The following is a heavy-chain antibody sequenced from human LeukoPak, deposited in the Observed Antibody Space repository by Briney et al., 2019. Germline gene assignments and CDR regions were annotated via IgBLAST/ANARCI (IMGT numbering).Heavy chain of an antibody. D-gene: IGHD5-24*01. J-gene: IGHJ4*02. CDR3: AGSDGYNYPLDY. CDR2: VYFSGRT. CDR1: GGSISTFY. Sequence: PSETLSLTCTVSGGSISTFYWSWIRQSPGKRLEWIGYVYFSGRTKYSPSLKSRLTISLDTSKSQFSLELTSVTAADSAVYFCAGSDGYNYPLDYWGQETRVTVSS. V-gene: IGHV4-59*01.